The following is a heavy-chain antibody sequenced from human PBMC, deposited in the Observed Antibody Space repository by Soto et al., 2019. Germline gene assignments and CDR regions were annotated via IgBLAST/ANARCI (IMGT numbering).Heavy chain of an antibody. CDR1: GGSIGSSSYY. V-gene: IGHV4-39*01. Sequence: TSETLSLTCTVSGGSIGSSSYYWGWIRQPPGKGLEWIGSIYYSGSTYYNPSLKSRVTISVDTSKNQFSLKLSSVTAADTAVYYCARHRGLGYCSSTSCYLGRMNWFDPWGQGTLVTSPQ. CDR2: IYYSGST. CDR3: ARHRGLGYCSSTSCYLGRMNWFDP. D-gene: IGHD2-2*01. J-gene: IGHJ5*02.